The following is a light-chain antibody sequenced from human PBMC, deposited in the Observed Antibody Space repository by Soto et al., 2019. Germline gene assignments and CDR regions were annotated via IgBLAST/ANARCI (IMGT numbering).Light chain of an antibody. V-gene: IGLV1-47*01. J-gene: IGLJ2*01. CDR2: RNN. CDR1: SSNIGSNY. CDR3: AAWDDSLSADVV. Sequence: QSVLTQPPSASGTPGQTVTISCSGSSSNIGSNYVYWYQQLPGTAPKLLIYRNNQRPSGVPDRFSGSKSGTSASLAISGLRSEDEADYYCAAWDDSLSADVVFGGGTKVTVL.